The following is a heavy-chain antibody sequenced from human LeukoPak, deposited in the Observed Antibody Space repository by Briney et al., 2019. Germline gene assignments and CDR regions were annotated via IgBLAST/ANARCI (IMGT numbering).Heavy chain of an antibody. D-gene: IGHD3-10*01. J-gene: IGHJ4*02. CDR2: ISVYNGDT. CDR3: VRGGGFNSGFEY. V-gene: IGHV1-18*04. CDR1: GYTFVSYG. Sequence: ASVKVSCKASGYTFVSYGITWVRQAPGQGLEGMGWISVYNGDTKYAQNLQGSVTLTTDTSTSTAYMELRSLRSDDTAVYYCVRGGGFNSGFEYWGQGTLVIVSS.